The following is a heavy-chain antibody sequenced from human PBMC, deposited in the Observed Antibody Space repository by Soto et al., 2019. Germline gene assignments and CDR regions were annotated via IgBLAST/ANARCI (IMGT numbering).Heavy chain of an antibody. Sequence: QITLKESGPTLVKPTQTLTLTCTFSGFSLSTSGVGVGWIRQPPGKALEWLALIYWDDDKRYSPSLKSRLTTXKXTXXNQLVLTTTNMDPVDTATYYCAHSSAGTYVVWFDPWGQGTLVTVSS. V-gene: IGHV2-5*02. D-gene: IGHD1-7*01. CDR3: AHSSAGTYVVWFDP. CDR2: IYWDDDK. J-gene: IGHJ5*02. CDR1: GFSLSTSGVG.